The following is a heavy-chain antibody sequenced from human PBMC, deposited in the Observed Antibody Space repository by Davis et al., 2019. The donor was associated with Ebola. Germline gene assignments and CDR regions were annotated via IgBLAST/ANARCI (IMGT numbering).Heavy chain of an antibody. V-gene: IGHV1-2*04. J-gene: IGHJ4*02. CDR1: GYTFTGYY. CDR3: ARDRVCSGATCYAYFDV. D-gene: IGHD2-15*01. CDR2: INANSGDT. Sequence: AASVPVSCMASGYTFTGYYIHWVRQAPGQGLEWMGWINANSGDTKYSQKFQGWVTMTRDTPISTAYMELNRLTSDDTAVYYRARDRVCSGATCYAYFDVWGQGTLVTVSS.